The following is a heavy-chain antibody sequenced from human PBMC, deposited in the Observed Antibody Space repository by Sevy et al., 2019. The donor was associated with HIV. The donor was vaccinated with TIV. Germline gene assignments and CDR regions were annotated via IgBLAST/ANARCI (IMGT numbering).Heavy chain of an antibody. Sequence: SETLSLTCTVSGYSISSGYYWGWIRQPPGKGLEWIGSIYHSGSTYYNPSLKSRVTISVDTSKNQFSLKLSSVTAADXXXXXXARXXEXDFXSGYQEYYFDYWGQGTLVTVSS. V-gene: IGHV4-38-2*02. D-gene: IGHD3-3*01. CDR3: ARXXEXDFXSGYQEYYFDY. CDR2: IYHSGST. CDR1: GYSISSGYY. J-gene: IGHJ4*02.